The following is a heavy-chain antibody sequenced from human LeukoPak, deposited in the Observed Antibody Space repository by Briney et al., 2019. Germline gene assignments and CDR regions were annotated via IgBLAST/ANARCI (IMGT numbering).Heavy chain of an antibody. CDR3: AKGRGSSGYSFDY. D-gene: IGHD3-22*01. CDR2: ISGDAYAT. J-gene: IGHJ4*02. Sequence: GGSLRLSCGASGFIFDDYAMHWVRQAPGKGLEWVSLISGDAYATYYGDSVKGRFTISRDNSKNSLYLQMNSLRTEDTALYYCAKGRGSSGYSFDYWGQGTLVTVSS. CDR1: GFIFDDYA. V-gene: IGHV3-43*02.